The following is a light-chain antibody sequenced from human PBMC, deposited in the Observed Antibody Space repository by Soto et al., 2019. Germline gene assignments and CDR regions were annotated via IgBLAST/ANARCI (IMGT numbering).Light chain of an antibody. CDR1: QSISSH. CDR3: QQRPNWPLT. Sequence: EIVLTQSPATLSLSPGERATLSCRASQSISSHLAWSQQKPGQAPRLLMYDVSNRATDIPARFSGSGSGTDFTLTISSLEPEDFAVYYCQQRPNWPLTFGGGTKVEIK. CDR2: DVS. V-gene: IGKV3-11*01. J-gene: IGKJ4*01.